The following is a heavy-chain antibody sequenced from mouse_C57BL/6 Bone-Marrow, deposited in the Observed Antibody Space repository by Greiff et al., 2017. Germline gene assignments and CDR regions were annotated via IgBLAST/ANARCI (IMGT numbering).Heavy chain of an antibody. J-gene: IGHJ1*03. V-gene: IGHV2-5*01. CDR3: AKKGRLRGYFDV. CDR1: GFSFTSYG. CDR2: IWRGGST. D-gene: IGHD2-2*01. Sequence: QVQLKESGPGLVQPSQSLSISCTASGFSFTSYGVHWVRQSPGKGLEWLGVIWRGGSTDYNAAFMSRLSISKDNSNSPVFSTKNRLQADDTAIYYGAKKGRLRGYFDVWGTGTTVTVSS.